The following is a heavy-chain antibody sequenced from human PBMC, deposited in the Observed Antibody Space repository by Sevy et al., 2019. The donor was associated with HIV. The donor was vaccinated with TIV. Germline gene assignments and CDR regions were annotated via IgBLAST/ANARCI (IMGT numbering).Heavy chain of an antibody. CDR3: ARGPDCGGDCDIGFYYPLDV. D-gene: IGHD2-21*02. J-gene: IGHJ6*02. CDR1: GFTFSRYS. CDR2: ISGNSAAI. V-gene: IGHV3-48*02. Sequence: GGSLRLSCAASGFTFSRYSMNWVRQAPGKGLEWISYISGNSAAIYYADSVKGRFTDSRDNENDALYLQRNSLRYDDTALYYCARGPDCGGDCDIGFYYPLDVWGQGTTVTVSS.